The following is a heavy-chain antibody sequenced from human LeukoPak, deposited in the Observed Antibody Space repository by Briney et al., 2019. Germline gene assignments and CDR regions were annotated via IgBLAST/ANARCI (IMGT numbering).Heavy chain of an antibody. J-gene: IGHJ6*02. D-gene: IGHD4-17*01. CDR2: ISYDGSNK. CDR3: ASHGDYALGYYYGMDV. CDR1: GFTFSSYG. Sequence: GGSLRLSCATSGFTFSSYGIHWVRQAPGKGLEWVAVISYDGSNKYYADSVKGRFTISRDNSKNTLYLQMNSLRAEDTAVYYCASHGDYALGYYYGMDVWGQGTTVTVSS. V-gene: IGHV3-30*03.